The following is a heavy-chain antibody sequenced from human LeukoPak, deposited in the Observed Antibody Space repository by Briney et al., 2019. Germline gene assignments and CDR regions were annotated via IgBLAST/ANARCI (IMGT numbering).Heavy chain of an antibody. CDR2: IYPGDSDT. Sequence: GESLKISCQGSGYSFTNYWIAWVRRLPGKGLEWMGVIYPGDSDTRYSPSFQGQVTISVDKSISTAYLQWSSLRASDTAIYYCARRRYCSGGTCSDFDYWGQGTLVTVSS. D-gene: IGHD2-15*01. J-gene: IGHJ4*02. V-gene: IGHV5-51*01. CDR3: ARRRYCSGGTCSDFDY. CDR1: GYSFTNYW.